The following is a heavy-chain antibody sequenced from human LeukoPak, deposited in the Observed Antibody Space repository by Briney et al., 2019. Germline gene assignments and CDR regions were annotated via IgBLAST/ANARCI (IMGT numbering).Heavy chain of an antibody. CDR1: RFTFSNYA. Sequence: PGGSLRLSCAASRFTFSNYAMTWVRQTPGKGLEWVSAISASAGITYYADSVKGRFTISRDNSKNTLYLQMNSLRVDDTALYYCAKGGSSWSYYFDYWGQGTLVTVSS. CDR2: ISASAGIT. V-gene: IGHV3-23*01. CDR3: AKGGSSWSYYFDY. J-gene: IGHJ4*02. D-gene: IGHD6-13*01.